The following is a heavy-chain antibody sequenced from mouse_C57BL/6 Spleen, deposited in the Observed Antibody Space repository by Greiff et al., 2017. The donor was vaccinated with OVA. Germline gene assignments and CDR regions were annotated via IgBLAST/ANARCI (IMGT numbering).Heavy chain of an antibody. CDR1: GYAFSSSW. J-gene: IGHJ2*01. Sequence: QVQLQQFGPELVKPGASVKISCKASGYAFSSSWMNWVKQRPGKGLEWIGRIYPGDGDTNYNGKFKGKATLTADKSSSTAYMQLSSLTSEDSAVYFCASPYYFDYWGQGTTLTVSS. V-gene: IGHV1-82*01. CDR3: ASPYYFDY. CDR2: IYPGDGDT.